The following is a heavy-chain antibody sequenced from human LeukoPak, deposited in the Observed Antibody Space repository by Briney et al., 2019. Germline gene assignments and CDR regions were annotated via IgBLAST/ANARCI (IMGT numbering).Heavy chain of an antibody. Sequence: PSQTLSLTCSVSGGSISSGGHYWNWIRQHPGKGLEWIGYISYSGSTYYNASLKSRVTISVDTSKNQFSLRLRSVTAAGTAVYYCVRDARGDGDYGWFDPWGQGALVTISS. CDR1: GGSISSGGHY. CDR3: VRDARGDGDYGWFDP. D-gene: IGHD4-17*01. J-gene: IGHJ5*02. CDR2: ISYSGST. V-gene: IGHV4-31*03.